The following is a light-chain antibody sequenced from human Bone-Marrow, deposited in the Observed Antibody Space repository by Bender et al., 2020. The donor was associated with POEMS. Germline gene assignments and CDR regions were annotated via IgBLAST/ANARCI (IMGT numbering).Light chain of an antibody. CDR3: SSYTSSSTWV. J-gene: IGLJ3*02. CDR1: SSDVGGYDY. V-gene: IGLV2-14*03. Sequence: QSALTQPRSVSGSPGQSVNISCTGTSSDVGGYDYVSWYQQHPGKAPKLVISDVSKRPSGVSNRFSGSKSGNTASLTISGLQAEDEADYYCSSYTSSSTWVFGGGTKLTVL. CDR2: DVS.